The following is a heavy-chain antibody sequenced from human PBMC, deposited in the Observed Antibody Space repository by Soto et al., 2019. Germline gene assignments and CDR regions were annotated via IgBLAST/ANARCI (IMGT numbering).Heavy chain of an antibody. D-gene: IGHD2-2*01. J-gene: IGHJ6*02. CDR2: IIPIVGTG. Sequence: QVQLVQSGAEGRKPGCSVTVSCKASGGTFSNYAISWVRQAPGQGLEWMGGIIPIVGTGSYAQKFQGRVTITADEPTTTAYMELSSLRFEDTAVYYCARVVILVPTASTHYYYHMDVWGPGTTVTVSS. V-gene: IGHV1-69*01. CDR3: ARVVILVPTASTHYYYHMDV. CDR1: GGTFSNYA.